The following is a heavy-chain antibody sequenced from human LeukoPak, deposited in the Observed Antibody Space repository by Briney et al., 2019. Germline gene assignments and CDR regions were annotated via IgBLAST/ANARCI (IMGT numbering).Heavy chain of an antibody. Sequence: ASLRVSCKASGYNLMDHALHWVRQAPGQGLEWMGWIKFEDGGTSYGRRFRGRVTMTKDTSVSTVYMELTRLTSDDTAVYYCARYGEGYCSRTSCYTYNWFDPWGQGTLVTVSS. CDR1: GYNLMDHA. CDR3: ARYGEGYCSRTSCYTYNWFDP. J-gene: IGHJ5*02. D-gene: IGHD2-2*02. CDR2: IKFEDGGT. V-gene: IGHV1-2*02.